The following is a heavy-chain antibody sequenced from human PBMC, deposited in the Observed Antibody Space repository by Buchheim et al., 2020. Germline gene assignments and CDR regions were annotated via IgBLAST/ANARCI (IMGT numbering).Heavy chain of an antibody. D-gene: IGHD6-13*01. V-gene: IGHV4-31*03. Sequence: QVRLQESGPGRVQPSETLSLTCNVSGGSISSGGDYWSWIRQYPGKGLEWLGNIYYSGTTYYNPSLKSRSTISVDRSKNRFSLKMTSVTAADSDIYYCATGGTSSWEGWFTSWGQGT. CDR3: ATGGTSSWEGWFTS. CDR1: GGSISSGGDY. CDR2: IYYSGTT. J-gene: IGHJ5*02.